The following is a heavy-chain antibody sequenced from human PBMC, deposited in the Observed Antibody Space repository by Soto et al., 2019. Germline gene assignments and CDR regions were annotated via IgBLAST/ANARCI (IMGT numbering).Heavy chain of an antibody. CDR3: TKDNYFGSGSYPPNDLDS. V-gene: IGHV3-9*01. CDR2: INWNSAKI. J-gene: IGHJ4*02. CDR1: GFIFDDYA. D-gene: IGHD3-10*01. Sequence: EVRLVESGGGLVQPGRSLRLSCAASGFIFDDYAMHWVRQAPGKGLEWVSGINWNSAKIGYADSVKGRFTISRDNAKKSLFLQMNSLRPEDTAFYFCTKDNYFGSGSYPPNDLDSWGQGTLATVSS.